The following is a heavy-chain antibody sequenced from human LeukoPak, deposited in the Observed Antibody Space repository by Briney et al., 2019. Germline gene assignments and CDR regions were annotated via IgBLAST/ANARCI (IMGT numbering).Heavy chain of an antibody. CDR1: GFTFSSYA. V-gene: IGHV3-23*01. CDR2: ISGSGGST. CDR3: AKPRRDRNYDSSGYPSYFDY. Sequence: GGSLRLSCAASGFTFSSYAMGWVRQAPGKGLEWVSAISGSGGSTYYADSVKGRFTISRDNSKNTLYLQMNSLRAEDTAVYYCAKPRRDRNYDSSGYPSYFDYWGQGTLVTVSS. J-gene: IGHJ4*02. D-gene: IGHD3-22*01.